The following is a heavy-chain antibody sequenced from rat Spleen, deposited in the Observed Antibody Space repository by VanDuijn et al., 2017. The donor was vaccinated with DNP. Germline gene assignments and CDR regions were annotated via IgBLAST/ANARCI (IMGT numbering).Heavy chain of an antibody. J-gene: IGHJ4*01. D-gene: IGHD1-11*01. Sequence: EVQLVESGGGLVQPGRSLKLSCAASGFIFSDYYMAWVRQAPTKGLEWVATIIYDGSRNYYRDSMKGRFTISRDNVKSTLYLQMDSLRSEDTATYYCTKHKGSSSSYGMEAWGQGTSVTVSS. CDR1: GFIFSDYY. CDR2: IIYDGSRN. CDR3: TKHKGSSSSYGMEA. V-gene: IGHV5S10*01.